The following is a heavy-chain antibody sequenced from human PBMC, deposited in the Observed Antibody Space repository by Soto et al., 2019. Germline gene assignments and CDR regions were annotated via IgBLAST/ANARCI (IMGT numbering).Heavy chain of an antibody. V-gene: IGHV3-30*18. CDR3: AKDSTIVVVVAAILYY. D-gene: IGHD2-15*01. Sequence: PGGSLRLSCAASGFTFSSYGMHWVRQAPGKGLEWVAVISYDGSNKYHADSVKGRFTISRDNSKNTLYLQMNSLRAEDTAVYYCAKDSTIVVVVAAILYYWGQGTLVTVSS. CDR1: GFTFSSYG. J-gene: IGHJ4*02. CDR2: ISYDGSNK.